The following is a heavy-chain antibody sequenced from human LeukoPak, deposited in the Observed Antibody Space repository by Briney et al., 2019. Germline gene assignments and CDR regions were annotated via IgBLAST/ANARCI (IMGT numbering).Heavy chain of an antibody. V-gene: IGHV3-49*04. CDR3: TRVGGSYYTLDY. D-gene: IGHD1-26*01. CDR2: IRSKAYGGTT. Sequence: PGGSLRLSCTASGFTFGDYAMSWVRQAPGNGLEWVGFIRSKAYGGTTEYAASVKGRFTISRDDSKSIAYLQMNSLKTEDTAVYYCTRVGGSYYTLDYWGQGTLVTVSS. CDR1: GFTFGDYA. J-gene: IGHJ4*02.